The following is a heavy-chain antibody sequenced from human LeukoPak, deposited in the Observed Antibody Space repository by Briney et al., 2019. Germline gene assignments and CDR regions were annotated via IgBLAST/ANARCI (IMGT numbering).Heavy chain of an antibody. CDR1: GYTFTRYD. CDR2: INTKSGMT. CDR3: ARVDGSVDY. J-gene: IGHJ4*02. D-gene: IGHD3-22*01. V-gene: IGHV1-8*03. Sequence: ASMKVSCKASGYTFTRYDINWVRQATGQGPEWMGWINTKSGMTGHAQKFQGRITITKDTSISTVYMELSSLSSEDTAVYFCARVDGSVDYWGQGTLVTVSS.